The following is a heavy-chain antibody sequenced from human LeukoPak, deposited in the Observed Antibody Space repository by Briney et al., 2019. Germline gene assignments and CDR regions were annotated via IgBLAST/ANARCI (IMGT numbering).Heavy chain of an antibody. D-gene: IGHD5-18*01. CDR3: ARGGDTFDK. Sequence: SEALSLTCTVSGGSISTHYWTWMRQPAGRGLQWIGRMHLSGSTSYNPSLESRVTMSLDTSKNQVSLRLHSVTAADTGLYYCARGGDTFDKWGQGTMVIVSS. J-gene: IGHJ3*02. CDR1: GGSISTHY. V-gene: IGHV4-4*07. CDR2: MHLSGST.